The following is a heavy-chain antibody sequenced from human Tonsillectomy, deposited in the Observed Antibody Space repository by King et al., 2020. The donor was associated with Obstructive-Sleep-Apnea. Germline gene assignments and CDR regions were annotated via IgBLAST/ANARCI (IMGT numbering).Heavy chain of an antibody. CDR2: ISGSGGST. V-gene: IGHV3-23*04. J-gene: IGHJ3*02. Sequence: VQLVESGGGLVQPGGSLRLSCAASGFNVSSYAMNWVRQAPGKGLEWVSGISGSGGSTYYADSVKGRFTISRDNSKDTLYLQMNSLRAEDTAVYYCAKDRRVGDYPGNAFDIWGQGTMVTVSS. D-gene: IGHD4-17*01. CDR1: GFNVSSYA. CDR3: AKDRRVGDYPGNAFDI.